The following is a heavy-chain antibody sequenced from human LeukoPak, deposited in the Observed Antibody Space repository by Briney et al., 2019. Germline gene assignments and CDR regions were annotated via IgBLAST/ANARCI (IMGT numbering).Heavy chain of an antibody. CDR1: GSTFSSYA. V-gene: IGHV3-23*01. CDR3: ARVSGSYSTIDY. CDR2: LSGSGGIT. J-gene: IGHJ4*02. Sequence: GGSLRLSCAASGSTFSSYAMTWVRQAPGKGLEWVSGLSGSGGITYYADSVKGRFTISRDNSKNTLYLQMNSLRAEDTAVYYCARVSGSYSTIDYWGQGTLVTVSS. D-gene: IGHD1-26*01.